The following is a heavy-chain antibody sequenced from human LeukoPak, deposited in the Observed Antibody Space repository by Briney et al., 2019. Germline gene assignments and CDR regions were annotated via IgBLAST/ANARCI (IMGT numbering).Heavy chain of an antibody. D-gene: IGHD1-26*01. J-gene: IGHJ4*02. Sequence: GGSLRLSCGASGFTFRTYWMAWVRQAPGKGLEWVANIKGDASARHQADSVKGRFTIPRDNAQNSVYLQMSSLRVEDTGVYYCARDVGGSLDYWGQGTLVTVSS. CDR1: GFTFRTYW. V-gene: IGHV3-7*01. CDR3: ARDVGGSLDY. CDR2: IKGDASAR.